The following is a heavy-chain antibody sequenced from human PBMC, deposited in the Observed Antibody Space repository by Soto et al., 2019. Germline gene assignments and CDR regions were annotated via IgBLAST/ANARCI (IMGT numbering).Heavy chain of an antibody. D-gene: IGHD6-19*01. Sequence: QVKLVDSGGGVVQPGRSLRLSCRTSGFTFSSYGMHWVRQAPGKGPEWVALISNDGSKTDYADSVKGRFTVSRDNPKNTLFLQMKSMRSEDTAVYYCTQPRSSLQWPPFDPWGHGTLVTVSS. V-gene: IGHV3-30*18. J-gene: IGHJ5*02. CDR1: GFTFSSYG. CDR2: ISNDGSKT. CDR3: TQPRSSLQWPPFDP.